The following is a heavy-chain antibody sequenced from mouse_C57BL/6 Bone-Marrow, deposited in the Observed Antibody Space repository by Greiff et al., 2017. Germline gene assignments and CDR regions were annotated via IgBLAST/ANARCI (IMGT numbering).Heavy chain of an antibody. CDR2: INPYNGGT. J-gene: IGHJ2*01. CDR1: GYTFTDYY. V-gene: IGHV1-19*01. Sequence: EVQLQQSGPVLVKPGASVKMSCKASGYTFTDYYMNWVKQSHGKSLEWIGVINPYNGGTSYNQKFKGKATLTVDKSSSTAYMELNSLTSEDSAVYYCARHCYDDGYYFDYWGQGTTLTVSS. D-gene: IGHD2-12*01. CDR3: ARHCYDDGYYFDY.